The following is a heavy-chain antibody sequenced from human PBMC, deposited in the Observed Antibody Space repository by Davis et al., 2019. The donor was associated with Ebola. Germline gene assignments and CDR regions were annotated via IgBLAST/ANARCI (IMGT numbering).Heavy chain of an antibody. CDR1: GGSFSGYY. D-gene: IGHD3-10*01. V-gene: IGHV4-34*01. CDR2: INHGGTT. Sequence: SETLSLTCAVYGGSFSGYYWGWIRQHPGKGLEWIGEINHGGTTNYNPSLKSRVSISVDTSKNQFSLKLSSVTAADTAVYYCARVAMVRGVIISYYYGMDVWGKGTTVTVSS. CDR3: ARVAMVRGVIISYYYGMDV. J-gene: IGHJ6*04.